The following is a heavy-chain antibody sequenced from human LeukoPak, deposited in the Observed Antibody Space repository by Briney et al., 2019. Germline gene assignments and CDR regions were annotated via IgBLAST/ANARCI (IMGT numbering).Heavy chain of an antibody. D-gene: IGHD5-18*01. CDR2: ISYDGSNK. V-gene: IGHV3-30*03. CDR3: ARGITATG. Sequence: GRSLRLSCAASGFTFSSYGIHWVRQAPGKGLEWVALISYDGSNKYYADSVKGRFTISRDNSKNTLYLQMNSLRAEDTAVYYCARGITATGWGQGTLVTVSS. J-gene: IGHJ4*02. CDR1: GFTFSSYG.